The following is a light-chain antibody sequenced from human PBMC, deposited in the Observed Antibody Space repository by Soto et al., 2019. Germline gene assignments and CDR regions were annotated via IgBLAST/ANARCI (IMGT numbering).Light chain of an antibody. J-gene: IGKJ1*01. V-gene: IGKV4-1*01. Sequence: DIVMTQSPDSLAVSLGEGATINCKSSQSVLYSSNNKNYSAWYQQKPGQPPKLLIHWASTRESGVPDRFSGSGSGTDFTLTISSLQAEDVAVYYCQQYYSFPQTFGQGTKVEIK. CDR2: WAS. CDR1: QSVLYSSNNKNY. CDR3: QQYYSFPQT.